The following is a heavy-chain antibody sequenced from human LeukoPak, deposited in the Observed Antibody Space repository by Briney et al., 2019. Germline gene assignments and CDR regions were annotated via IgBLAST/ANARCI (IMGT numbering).Heavy chain of an antibody. CDR1: GVSISSYY. CDR2: IYTSGST. D-gene: IGHD5-12*01. CDR3: ARDFKLRQNWFDP. V-gene: IGHV4-4*07. J-gene: IGHJ5*02. Sequence: SETLSLTCTVSGVSISSYYWSWIRQPAGKGLEWIGRIYTSGSTNYNPSLKSRVTMSVDTSKNQFSLRLSSVTAADTAVYYCARDFKLRQNWFDPWGQGTLVTVSS.